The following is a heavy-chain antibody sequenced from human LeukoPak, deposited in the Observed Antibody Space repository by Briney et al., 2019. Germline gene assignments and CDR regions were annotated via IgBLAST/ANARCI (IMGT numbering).Heavy chain of an antibody. Sequence: ASLKVSCKASGYTFTGYYMHWVRQAPGQRLEWMGRINPNSGGTNYAQKFQGRVTMTRDTSISTAYMELSRLRSDDTAVYYCARDLRGDGYNADYWGQGTLVTVSS. CDR2: INPNSGGT. CDR3: ARDLRGDGYNADY. J-gene: IGHJ4*02. CDR1: GYTFTGYY. V-gene: IGHV1-2*06. D-gene: IGHD5-24*01.